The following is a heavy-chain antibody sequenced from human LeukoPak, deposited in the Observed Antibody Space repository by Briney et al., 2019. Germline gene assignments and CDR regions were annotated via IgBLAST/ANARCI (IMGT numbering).Heavy chain of an antibody. D-gene: IGHD1-7*01. CDR1: GFTFDDYA. Sequence: HSGGSLRLSCAASGFTFDDYAMHWVRQAPGKGLEWVSGISWNSGSIGYADSVKGRFTISRDNAKNSLYLQMNSLRAEDTALYYCAKDHGITGTSPDYWGQGTLVTVSS. J-gene: IGHJ4*02. V-gene: IGHV3-9*01. CDR2: ISWNSGSI. CDR3: AKDHGITGTSPDY.